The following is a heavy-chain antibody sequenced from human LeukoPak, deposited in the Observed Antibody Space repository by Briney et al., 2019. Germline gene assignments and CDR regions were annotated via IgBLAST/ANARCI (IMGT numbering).Heavy chain of an antibody. Sequence: SETLSLTCTVSGGSISSSSYYWNWIRQPPGKGLEWIGFIYSSGSTSYNPSLKSRVSISVDTSKNQFSLKLTSVTAADTAVYYCAGGETVFDNVWRTYRYTYFDSWGQGDLVTVSS. CDR1: GGSISSSSYY. CDR2: IYSSGST. V-gene: IGHV4-61*01. CDR3: AGGETVFDNVWRTYRYTYFDS. D-gene: IGHD3-16*02. J-gene: IGHJ4*02.